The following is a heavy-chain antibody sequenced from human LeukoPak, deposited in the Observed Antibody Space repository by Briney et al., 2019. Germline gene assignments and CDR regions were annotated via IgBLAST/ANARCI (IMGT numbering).Heavy chain of an antibody. CDR1: GYTFTSYG. Sequence: ASVKVSCKASGYTFTSYGISWVRQAPGQGLEWMGWISAYNGNTNYAQKLQGRATMTTDTSTSTAYMELRSLRSDDTAVYYCARYGRSGYDLTPLHFDYWGQGTLVTVSS. J-gene: IGHJ4*02. V-gene: IGHV1-18*01. CDR2: ISAYNGNT. D-gene: IGHD5-12*01. CDR3: ARYGRSGYDLTPLHFDY.